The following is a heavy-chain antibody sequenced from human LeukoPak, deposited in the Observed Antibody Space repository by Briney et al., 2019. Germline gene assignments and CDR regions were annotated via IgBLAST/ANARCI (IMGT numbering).Heavy chain of an antibody. Sequence: SETLSLTCTVSGGSISSSSYYWGWIRQPPGKGLEWIGSIYYSGSTYYNPSLKSRVTISVDTSKNQFSLKLSSVTAADTAVYYCARVVVVPAAIIYYYYYMDVWGKGTTVTVSS. V-gene: IGHV4-39*01. CDR2: IYYSGST. J-gene: IGHJ6*03. CDR1: GGSISSSSYY. D-gene: IGHD2-2*02. CDR3: ARVVVVPAAIIYYYYYMDV.